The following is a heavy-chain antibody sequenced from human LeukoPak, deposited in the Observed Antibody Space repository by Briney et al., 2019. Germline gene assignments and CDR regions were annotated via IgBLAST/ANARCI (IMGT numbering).Heavy chain of an antibody. J-gene: IGHJ4*02. CDR3: TRDKGYSFDC. V-gene: IGHV3-49*04. D-gene: IGHD2-15*01. CDR2: IRSKAYGGTT. Sequence: GGSLRLSCTASGFTFGDYAMSWVRQAPGKGLEWVGFIRSKAYGGTTENAASVKGRFTISRDDSKSIACLQMNSLQTEDTAVYYCTRDKGYSFDCWGQGTLVTVSS. CDR1: GFTFGDYA.